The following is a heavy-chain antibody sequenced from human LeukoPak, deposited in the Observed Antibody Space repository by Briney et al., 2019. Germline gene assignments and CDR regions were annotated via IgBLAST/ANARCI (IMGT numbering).Heavy chain of an antibody. Sequence: SETLSLTCAVYSGSFSGYYWTWFRQPPGKGLEWIGEFNHNWGAKYNPSLKSRVTISVDTSKNHLSLSLNSVTAADTAVYYCASPPYYDSSGYWSGFDYWGQGALVTVSS. CDR2: FNHNWGA. D-gene: IGHD3-22*01. V-gene: IGHV4-34*01. J-gene: IGHJ4*02. CDR1: SGSFSGYY. CDR3: ASPPYYDSSGYWSGFDY.